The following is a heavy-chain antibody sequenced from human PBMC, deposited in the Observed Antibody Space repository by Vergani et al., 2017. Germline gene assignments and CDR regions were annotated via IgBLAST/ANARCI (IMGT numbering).Heavy chain of an antibody. J-gene: IGHJ6*02. Sequence: VQLVESGGGVVQPGRSLRLSCAASGFTFSSYSMNWVRQAPGKGLEWVSSISSSSSYIYYADSVKGRFTISRDNAKNSLYLQMNSLRAEDTAVYYCARETDTGSSVSYNYYAMDVWGQGTTVTVSS. CDR3: ARETDTGSSVSYNYYAMDV. D-gene: IGHD3-9*01. CDR1: GFTFSSYS. V-gene: IGHV3-21*01. CDR2: ISSSSSYI.